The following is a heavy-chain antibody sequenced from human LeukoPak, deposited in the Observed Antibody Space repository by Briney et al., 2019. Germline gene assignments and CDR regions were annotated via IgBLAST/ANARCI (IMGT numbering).Heavy chain of an antibody. J-gene: IGHJ5*02. CDR2: INHSGST. D-gene: IGHD6-6*01. Sequence: PSETLSLTCAVYGGSFSGYYWSWIRQPPGKGLEWIGEINHSGSTNYNPSLKSRVTISVDTSKNQFSLKLSSVTAADTAVYYCARDRIAARSFPWFDPWGQGTLVTVSS. CDR1: GGSFSGYY. CDR3: ARDRIAARSFPWFDP. V-gene: IGHV4-34*01.